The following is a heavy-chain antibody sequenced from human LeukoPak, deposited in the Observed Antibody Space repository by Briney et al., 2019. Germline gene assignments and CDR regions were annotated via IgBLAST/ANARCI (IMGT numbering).Heavy chain of an antibody. J-gene: IGHJ3*02. D-gene: IGHD2-8*01. CDR1: GYSISSGYY. CDR2: IYHSGSA. CDR3: ARDTNLRDSFDI. Sequence: SETLSLTCTVSGYSISSGYYWGWIRQPPGKGPEWIGNIYHSGSAYYNPSLKSRVTISVDTSKNQFSLKLRSVTAADTAVYYCARDTNLRDSFDIWGQGTMVTVSS. V-gene: IGHV4-38-2*02.